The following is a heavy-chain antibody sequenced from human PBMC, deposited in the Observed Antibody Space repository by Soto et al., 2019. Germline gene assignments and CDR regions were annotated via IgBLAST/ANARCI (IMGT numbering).Heavy chain of an antibody. D-gene: IGHD5-18*01. V-gene: IGHV4-61*01. CDR1: GDSVTSGNYY. CDR3: ARTSGDKSMIYWFDP. CDR2: IYYSGNT. J-gene: IGHJ5*01. Sequence: SETLSLTCTVSGDSVTSGNYYWSWIRQPPGKGLEWIGYIYYSGNTNYSPSLKSRGTMSLDRSNNQFSLNLSSVIAADTAVYYCARTSGDKSMIYWFDPWGQGIMVTVSS.